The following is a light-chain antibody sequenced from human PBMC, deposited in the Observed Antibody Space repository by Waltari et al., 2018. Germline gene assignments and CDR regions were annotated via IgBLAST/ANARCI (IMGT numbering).Light chain of an antibody. V-gene: IGKV4-1*01. Sequence: DIVMTLSPDLLAVSLGERATINCKSSQSVLYSSNNKNYLTWYQQKPGQPPKLLIYWASTRESGVPDRFSGSGSGTDFTLTISSLQAEDVAVYYCQQYYSTPFTFGPGTKVDIK. CDR1: QSVLYSSNNKNY. CDR2: WAS. J-gene: IGKJ3*01. CDR3: QQYYSTPFT.